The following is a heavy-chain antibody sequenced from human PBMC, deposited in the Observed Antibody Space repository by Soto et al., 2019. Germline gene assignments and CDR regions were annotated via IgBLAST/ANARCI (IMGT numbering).Heavy chain of an antibody. J-gene: IGHJ4*02. CDR3: ARTLYSSACFDF. CDR2: IYWNDDK. V-gene: IGHV2-5*01. CDR1: GFSLSSSGVG. Sequence: QITLKESGPTLVKPTQTLTLTCTFSGFSLSSSGVGVGWIRQPPGKALEWLLLIYWNDDKRHSPSLKSRLTITKDTSKNQVVLTMTNMDPADTATYFCARTLYSSACFDFWGQETLVTVSS. D-gene: IGHD6-19*01.